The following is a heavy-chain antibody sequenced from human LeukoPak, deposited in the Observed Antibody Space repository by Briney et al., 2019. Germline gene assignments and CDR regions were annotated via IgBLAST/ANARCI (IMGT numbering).Heavy chain of an antibody. CDR1: GFTFSSYA. D-gene: IGHD6-6*01. CDR2: ISYDGSNK. V-gene: IGHV3-30-3*01. J-gene: IGHJ6*02. Sequence: QPGGSLRLSCAASGFTFSSYAMSWVRQAPGKGLEWVAVISYDGSNKYYADSVKGRFTISRGNSKNTLYLQMNSLRAEDTAVYYCARFIAARPGYYYGMDVWGQGTTVTVSS. CDR3: ARFIAARPGYYYGMDV.